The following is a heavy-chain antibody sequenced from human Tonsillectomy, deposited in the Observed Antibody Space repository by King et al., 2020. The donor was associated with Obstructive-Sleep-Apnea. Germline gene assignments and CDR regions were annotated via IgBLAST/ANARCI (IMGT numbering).Heavy chain of an antibody. J-gene: IGHJ5*02. CDR2: IYDSGST. CDR3: ARVGVDYDILPGHNRHRDWFDP. CDR1: GGSISSYH. D-gene: IGHD3-9*01. V-gene: IGHV4-59*01. Sequence: QLQESGPGLVKPSETLSLTCTVSGGSISSYHWSWIRQPPGKGLEWIGYIYDSGSTKYNPSLKSRVTISVDTSKNQFSLRLSSVTAADTAVYYCARVGVDYDILPGHNRHRDWFDPWGQGTLVSVSS.